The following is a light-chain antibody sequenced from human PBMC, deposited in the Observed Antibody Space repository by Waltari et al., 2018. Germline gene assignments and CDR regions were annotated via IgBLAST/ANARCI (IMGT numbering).Light chain of an antibody. Sequence: IVLTQSPVTLSLSPGGRATLSCRASQSVSGYLAWYRQKPGQAPRLLIYDVFKRATGIPERCSGSGSETDFTLTISSLEPEDFGVYFCQQRSDWPPAITFGQGTRLEIK. CDR2: DVF. CDR1: QSVSGY. J-gene: IGKJ5*01. V-gene: IGKV3-11*01. CDR3: QQRSDWPPAIT.